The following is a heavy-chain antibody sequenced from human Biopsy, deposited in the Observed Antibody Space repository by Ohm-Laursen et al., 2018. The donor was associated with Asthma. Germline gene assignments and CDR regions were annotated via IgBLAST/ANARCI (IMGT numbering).Heavy chain of an antibody. Sequence: ASVKVSCKASGYNFISFAIHWVRQAPGQRLEWLGWVNTGDGDTKYSQKFQGRVTITRDTSASTAYMELRSLRSEDTATYYCARTYYDFLTGQVKDVFGVWGQGTMVTVSS. CDR3: ARTYYDFLTGQVKDVFGV. V-gene: IGHV1-3*04. CDR2: VNTGDGDT. D-gene: IGHD3-9*01. CDR1: GYNFISFA. J-gene: IGHJ3*01.